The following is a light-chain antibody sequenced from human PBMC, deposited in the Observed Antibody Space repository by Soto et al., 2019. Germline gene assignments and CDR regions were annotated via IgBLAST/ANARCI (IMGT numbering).Light chain of an antibody. Sequence: IQMTQSPSTVSAYVGESVTITCRASQRITTCLAWYQQRPGKAPKLLIYDVSSLQSGVPSRFSGSGSGTEFTLTISSLQPDDVATYYCQHYTMYSPWTFGQGNKVEIK. CDR1: QRITTC. J-gene: IGKJ1*01. CDR3: QHYTMYSPWT. CDR2: DVS. V-gene: IGKV1-5*01.